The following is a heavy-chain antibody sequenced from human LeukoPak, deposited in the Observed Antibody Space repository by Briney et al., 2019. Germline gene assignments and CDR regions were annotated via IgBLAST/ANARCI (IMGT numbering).Heavy chain of an antibody. CDR1: GLTFRDSA. Sequence: GGSLRLSCSGAGLTFRDSAFHWVRQAPGKGLEWVAVISDDGSKRFYADSVKGRFTISRDNSRDTLYLHMQTLRPEDSAVYYCARESGFMMVGEINADNWFDPWGQGTPVTVSS. V-gene: IGHV3-30*04. J-gene: IGHJ5*02. D-gene: IGHD3-3*01. CDR3: ARESGFMMVGEINADNWFDP. CDR2: ISDDGSKR.